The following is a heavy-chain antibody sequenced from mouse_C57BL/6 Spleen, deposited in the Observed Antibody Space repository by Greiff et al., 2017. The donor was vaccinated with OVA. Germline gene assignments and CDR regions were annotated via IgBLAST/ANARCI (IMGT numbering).Heavy chain of an antibody. D-gene: IGHD3-2*02. CDR2: IDPSDSYT. CDR1: GYTFTSYW. J-gene: IGHJ2*01. Sequence: VQLQQPGAELVRPGTSVKLSCKASGYTFTSYWMHWVKQRPGQGLEWIGVIDPSDSYTNYNQKFKGKATLTVDTSSSTAYMQLSSLTSEDSAVYYCARGASSSGTFGYWGQGTTLTVSS. CDR3: ARGASSSGTFGY. V-gene: IGHV1-59*01.